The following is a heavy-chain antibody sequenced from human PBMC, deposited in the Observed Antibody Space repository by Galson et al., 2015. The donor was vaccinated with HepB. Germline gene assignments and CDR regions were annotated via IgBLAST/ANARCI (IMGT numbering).Heavy chain of an antibody. CDR1: GYTFTSYG. D-gene: IGHD6-25*01. J-gene: IGHJ3*02. CDR3: ARVIPKTRLDAFDI. CDR2: ISAYNGNT. Sequence: SCKASGYTFTSYGISWVRQAPGQGLEWMGWISAYNGNTNYAQKLQGRVTMTTDTSTSTAYMELRSLRSDDTAVYYCARVIPKTRLDAFDIWGQGTMVTVSS. V-gene: IGHV1-18*04.